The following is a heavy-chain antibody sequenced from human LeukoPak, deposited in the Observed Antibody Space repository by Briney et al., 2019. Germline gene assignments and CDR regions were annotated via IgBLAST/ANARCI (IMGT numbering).Heavy chain of an antibody. CDR1: GFTFTSNY. J-gene: IGHJ6*02. Sequence: GGSLRLSCAASGFTFTSNYMSWVRQAPGKGLEWVSVIYSGGSTYYADSVKGRFTISRDNSKDTLYLQMNSLRAEDTAVYYCARDRRDGYNSFYYCDMDVWG. V-gene: IGHV3-53*01. CDR3: ARDRRDGYNSFYYCDMDV. D-gene: IGHD5-24*01. CDR2: IYSGGST.